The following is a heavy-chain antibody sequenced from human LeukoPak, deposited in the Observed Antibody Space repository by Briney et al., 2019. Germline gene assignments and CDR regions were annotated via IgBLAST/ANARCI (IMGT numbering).Heavy chain of an antibody. V-gene: IGHV1-18*01. CDR2: ISAYNGNT. J-gene: IGHJ4*02. CDR3: ARDNTDSSSWYTDFDY. D-gene: IGHD6-13*01. CDR1: GYTFTSYG. Sequence: ASVKVSRKASGYTFTSYGISWVRQAPGQGLEWMGWISAYNGNTNYAQKLQGRVTMTTDTSTSTAYMELRSLRSDDTAVYYCARDNTDSSSWYTDFDYWGQGTLVTVSS.